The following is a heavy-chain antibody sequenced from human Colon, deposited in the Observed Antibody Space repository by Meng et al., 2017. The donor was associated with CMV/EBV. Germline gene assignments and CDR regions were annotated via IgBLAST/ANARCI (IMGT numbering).Heavy chain of an antibody. V-gene: IGHV1-46*01. CDR1: GFTFTSYY. CDR2: INPSDRST. Sequence: ASVKVSCKASGFTFTSYYIHCVRQAPGHGLEWMAMINPSDRSTTYAQNFQGRVALTSDTSTNTVYMELSSLRSEDTAVYYCARDVHYTTSSERYYFDYWGQGTLVTVSS. J-gene: IGHJ4*02. D-gene: IGHD6-6*01. CDR3: ARDVHYTTSSERYYFDY.